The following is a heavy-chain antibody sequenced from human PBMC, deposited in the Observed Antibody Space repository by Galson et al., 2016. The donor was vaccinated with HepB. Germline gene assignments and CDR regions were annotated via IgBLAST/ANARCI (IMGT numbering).Heavy chain of an antibody. Sequence: SLRLSCAASGFTFSYYSMNWVRQAPGKGLEWVSTIRSSSSDIYYADSAKGRFTISRDNAKNSLYLQMNSLRAEDTAVYYCARDLIAAAGSTFYYSYYYLDAWGKGTPVTVSS. V-gene: IGHV3-21*01. D-gene: IGHD6-13*01. CDR2: IRSSSSDI. CDR3: ARDLIAAAGSTFYYSYYYLDA. J-gene: IGHJ6*03. CDR1: GFTFSYYS.